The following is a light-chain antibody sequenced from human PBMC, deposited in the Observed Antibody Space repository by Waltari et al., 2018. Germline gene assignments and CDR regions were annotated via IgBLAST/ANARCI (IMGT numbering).Light chain of an antibody. Sequence: IQMTQSPSSLSASAGDSVTHTCKASQGFSTYLNWYQQKPGKPPKRLIYETSNLESGVPSRFSGSGSGTDFTLTISSLQPEDFATYYCLQYNSHPWTFGQGTKLEIK. CDR2: ETS. CDR1: QGFSTY. J-gene: IGKJ1*01. V-gene: IGKV1-13*02. CDR3: LQYNSHPWT.